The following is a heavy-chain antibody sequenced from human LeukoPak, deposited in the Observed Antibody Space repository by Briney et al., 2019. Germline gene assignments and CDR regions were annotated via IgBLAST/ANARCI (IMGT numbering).Heavy chain of an antibody. D-gene: IGHD2-2*02. V-gene: IGHV3-7*01. CDR3: ARLYCSSTSCHTLYYYYMDV. CDR1: GFTFFTHW. Sequence: GGSLRLSCAASGFTFFTHWMNWVRQAPGKGLEWVATTSQDGSEKYYVDSVKGRLTISRDNAKNSLYLQMNSLRGEDTAVYYCARLYCSSTSCHTLYYYYMDVWGKGTTVTVSS. CDR2: TSQDGSEK. J-gene: IGHJ6*03.